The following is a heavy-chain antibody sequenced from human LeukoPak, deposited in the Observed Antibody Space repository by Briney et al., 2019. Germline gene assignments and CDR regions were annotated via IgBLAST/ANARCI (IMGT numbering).Heavy chain of an antibody. CDR1: GFTFSSYW. J-gene: IGHJ4*02. CDR2: MDLDGSAK. D-gene: IGHD1-26*01. Sequence: PGGSLRLSCAASGFTFSSYWMTWVRQAPGKGLEWVASMDLDGSAKYYMGSVKGRFTISRDNAKNSLFLQMNSLRADDTAVYYCGRVRQGDADYWGQGTLVTVSS. V-gene: IGHV3-7*01. CDR3: GRVRQGDADY.